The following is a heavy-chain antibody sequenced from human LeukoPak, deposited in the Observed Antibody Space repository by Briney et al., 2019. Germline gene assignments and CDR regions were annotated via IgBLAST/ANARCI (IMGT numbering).Heavy chain of an antibody. Sequence: SETLSLTCTVSGGSISSYYWSWIRQPPGKGLEWIGYIYYSGSTNYNPSLKSRVTISVDTSKNQFSLKLSPVTAADTAVYYCARGATGHLDYWGQGTLVTVSS. D-gene: IGHD1-26*01. CDR1: GGSISSYY. V-gene: IGHV4-59*08. CDR2: IYYSGST. CDR3: ARGATGHLDY. J-gene: IGHJ4*02.